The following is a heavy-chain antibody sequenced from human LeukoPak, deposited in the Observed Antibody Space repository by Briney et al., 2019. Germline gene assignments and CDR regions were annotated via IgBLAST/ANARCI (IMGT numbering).Heavy chain of an antibody. V-gene: IGHV3-13*01. CDR2: IGTAGGT. CDR1: GFTFSSYD. D-gene: IGHD6-19*01. J-gene: IGHJ4*02. Sequence: PGGSLRLSCAASGFTFSSYDMHWVRHATGKGLEWVSAIGTAGGTYYPGSVKGRFTISRENAKNSSYLQMNSLRAGDTAVYYCARGPVAGTIDYWGQGTLVTVSS. CDR3: ARGPVAGTIDY.